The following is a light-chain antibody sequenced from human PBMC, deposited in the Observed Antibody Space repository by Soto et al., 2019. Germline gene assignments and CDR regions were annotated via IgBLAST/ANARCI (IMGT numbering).Light chain of an antibody. V-gene: IGKV3D-15*01. CDR1: QSVSSY. Sequence: EVVLSQSASTLSLSTGERATLSCRASQSVSSYLAWYQQRPGQAPRLLIFGASYRATGIPARFSGSGSGTEFNLTISSLQSEDFAVYFCQQYDDWLRLTFGGGTKVAIK. J-gene: IGKJ4*02. CDR2: GAS. CDR3: QQYDDWLRLT.